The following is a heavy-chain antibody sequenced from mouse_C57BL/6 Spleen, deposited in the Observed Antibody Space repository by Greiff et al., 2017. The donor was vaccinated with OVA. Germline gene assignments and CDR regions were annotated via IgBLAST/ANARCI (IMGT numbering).Heavy chain of an antibody. D-gene: IGHD3-2*02. CDR3: ARSTRLAMDY. CDR1: GYTFTSYW. Sequence: QVQLQQPGAELVKPGASVKLSCKASGYTFTSYWMQWVKQRPGQGLEWIGEIDPSDSYTNYNQKLKGKATLTVDTSSSTAYMQLSSLTSEDSAVYYCARSTRLAMDYWGQGTSVTVSS. J-gene: IGHJ4*01. V-gene: IGHV1-50*01. CDR2: IDPSDSYT.